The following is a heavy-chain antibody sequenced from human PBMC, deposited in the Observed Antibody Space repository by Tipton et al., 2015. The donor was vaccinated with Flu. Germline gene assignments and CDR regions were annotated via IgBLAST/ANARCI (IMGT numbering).Heavy chain of an antibody. Sequence: SLRLSCAASGFTFSDDYMDWVRQAPGKGLEWVGRSRSKLNSYTTEYAASVKGRFTISRDESNNSVYLQMNSLKTEDTAVYFCTKGRVGSIHEYWGLGTLVTVSS. J-gene: IGHJ4*02. CDR2: SRSKLNSYTT. D-gene: IGHD1-26*01. CDR1: GFTFSDDY. CDR3: TKGRVGSIHEY. V-gene: IGHV3-72*01.